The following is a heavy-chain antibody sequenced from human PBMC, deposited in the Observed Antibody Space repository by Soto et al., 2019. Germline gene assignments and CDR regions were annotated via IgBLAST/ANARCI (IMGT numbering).Heavy chain of an antibody. CDR1: GGSISSHY. J-gene: IGHJ6*02. CDR3: ARDMGVVSARYHPNYCAMDV. V-gene: IGHV4-59*11. CDR2: IYNSGST. Sequence: SETLSLTCTVSGGSISSHYWNWIRQPPGKGLEWIGYIYNSGSTNYNPSLKSRVTISVDTSKNQFSLKLSSVTAADTAVYYCARDMGVVSARYHPNYCAMDVWGQWTTVTVS. D-gene: IGHD2-15*01.